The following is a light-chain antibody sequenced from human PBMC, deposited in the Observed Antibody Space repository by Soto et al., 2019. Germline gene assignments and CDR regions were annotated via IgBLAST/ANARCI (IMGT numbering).Light chain of an antibody. Sequence: QPVLTQPPSVSGAPGQRVTISCTGSSSNIGAGYDVHWYQQLPGTAPKLLIHGNRNRPSGVPDRFSGSKSGTSASLAITGLQAEDEADYYCQSYDSSLSSSVFGGGTQLTVL. CDR1: SSNIGAGYD. CDR2: GNR. J-gene: IGLJ2*01. CDR3: QSYDSSLSSSV. V-gene: IGLV1-40*01.